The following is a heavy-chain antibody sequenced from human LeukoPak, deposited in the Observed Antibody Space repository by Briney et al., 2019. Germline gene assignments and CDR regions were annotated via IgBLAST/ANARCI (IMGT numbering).Heavy chain of an antibody. J-gene: IGHJ4*02. CDR2: TYYRSKWYT. V-gene: IGHV6-1*01. D-gene: IGHD2-2*01. CDR1: GDSVSNNNVP. CDR3: ARGGRGYCSSSTCYFDF. Sequence: SQTLSLTCAISGDSVSNNNVPWNWIRPSPSRGLEWLGRTYYRSKWYTDYAVSVRGRITINPDTSKNQFSLHLNSVTPEDTAVYYCARGGRGYCSSSTCYFDFWDQGTLVTVSS.